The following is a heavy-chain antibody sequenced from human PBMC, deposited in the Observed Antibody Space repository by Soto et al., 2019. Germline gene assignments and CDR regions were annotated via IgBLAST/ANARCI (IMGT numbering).Heavy chain of an antibody. D-gene: IGHD3-3*01. CDR2: ISYDGSNK. CDR1: GFTFSSYA. J-gene: IGHJ6*02. CDR3: ARDPKKYYDFWSGYNYYYGMDV. Sequence: PGGSLRLSCAASGFTFSSYAMHWVRQAPGKGLEWVAVISYDGSNKYYADSVKGRFTISRDNSKNTLYLQMNSLRAEDTAVYYCARDPKKYYDFWSGYNYYYGMDVWGQGTTVTVSS. V-gene: IGHV3-30-3*01.